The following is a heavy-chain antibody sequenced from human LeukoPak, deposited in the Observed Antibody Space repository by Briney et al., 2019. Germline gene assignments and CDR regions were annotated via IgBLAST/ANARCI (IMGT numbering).Heavy chain of an antibody. Sequence: ASVKVSCKASGYTFSSYYVHWVRQAPGQGLEWMGWINPNSGGTNYAQKFQGRVTMTRDTSISTAYMELSRLRSDDTAVYYCARSITMIVVAMGYWGQGTLVTVSS. CDR1: GYTFSSYY. D-gene: IGHD3-22*01. CDR3: ARSITMIVVAMGY. V-gene: IGHV1-2*02. J-gene: IGHJ4*02. CDR2: INPNSGGT.